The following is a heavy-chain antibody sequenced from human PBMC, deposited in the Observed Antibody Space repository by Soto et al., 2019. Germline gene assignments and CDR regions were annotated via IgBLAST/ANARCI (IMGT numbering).Heavy chain of an antibody. J-gene: IGHJ4*02. CDR1: GFTFNRYG. Sequence: QVNLVESGGGVVQPGKSLSLSCAASGFTFNRYGMHWVRQAPGKGLEWVSFISYSGTTKYYTDSVKGRFTIARDNSKNTVSLQMTSLSANDTALYYCVKDSMNIGVSTFAVPFGAPQSWGQGTLVTVSS. D-gene: IGHD3-3*01. V-gene: IGHV3-30*18. CDR2: ISYSGTTK. CDR3: VKDSMNIGVSTFAVPFGAPQS.